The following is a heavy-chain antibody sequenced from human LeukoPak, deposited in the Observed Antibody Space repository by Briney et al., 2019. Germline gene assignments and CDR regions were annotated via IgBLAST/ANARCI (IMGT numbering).Heavy chain of an antibody. J-gene: IGHJ6*02. Sequence: SVTVSCKASGGTFSSYAISWVRQAPGQGLEWMGWIIPILGIANYAQKFQGRVAITADKSTSTAYMELSSLRSEDTAVYYCAREQWLDRGPEDYYYYGMDVWGQGTTVTVSS. CDR3: AREQWLDRGPEDYYYYGMDV. V-gene: IGHV1-69*10. D-gene: IGHD6-19*01. CDR2: IIPILGIA. CDR1: GGTFSSYA.